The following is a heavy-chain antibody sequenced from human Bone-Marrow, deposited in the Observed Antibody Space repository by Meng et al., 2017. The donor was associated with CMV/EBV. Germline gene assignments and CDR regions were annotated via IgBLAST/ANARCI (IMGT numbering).Heavy chain of an antibody. D-gene: IGHD2-15*01. Sequence: LSLTCAASGFTFSSYAMHWVRQAPGKGLEWVAVISYDGSNKYYADSVKGRFTISRDNSKNTLYLQMNSLRAEDTAVYYCARDIVIGGAYYYYYGMDVWGQGTTVTVYS. J-gene: IGHJ6*02. V-gene: IGHV3-30*04. CDR3: ARDIVIGGAYYYYYGMDV. CDR1: GFTFSSYA. CDR2: ISYDGSNK.